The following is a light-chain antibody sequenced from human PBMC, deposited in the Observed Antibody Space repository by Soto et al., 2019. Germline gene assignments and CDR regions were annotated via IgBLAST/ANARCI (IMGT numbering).Light chain of an antibody. CDR2: DVS. CDR3: CSYAGSYIYV. J-gene: IGLJ1*01. Sequence: QSVLTQPRSVSGSPGQSVTISCTGTSSDVGGYNYVSWYQQHPGKAPKLMIYDVSKRPSGVPDRFSGSKSGNTASLTISGLQAEDEADYYRCSYAGSYIYVFGTGTKATVL. V-gene: IGLV2-11*01. CDR1: SSDVGGYNY.